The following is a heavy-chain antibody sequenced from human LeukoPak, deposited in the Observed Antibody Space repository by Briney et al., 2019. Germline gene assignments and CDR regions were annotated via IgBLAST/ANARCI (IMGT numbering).Heavy chain of an antibody. CDR2: RSIYNGNT. J-gene: IGHJ4*02. CDR1: GYDFINYG. D-gene: IGHD6-6*01. V-gene: IGHV1-18*01. Sequence: ASVKVSCKASGYDFINYGISWVRQAPGQGLEWMGWRSIYNGNTDYKLQGRVTMTTETSTSTAYMEVRSLRSDDTAVYYCARGGPFPSGSSSRAYYLDYWGQGTLVTVSS. CDR3: ARGGPFPSGSSSRAYYLDY.